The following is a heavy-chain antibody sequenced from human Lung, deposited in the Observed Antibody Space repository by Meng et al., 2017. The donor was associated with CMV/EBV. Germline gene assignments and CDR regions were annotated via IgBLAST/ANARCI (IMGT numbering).Heavy chain of an antibody. J-gene: IGHJ6*02. CDR1: DYSFTSYG. CDR2: INTYKGNT. D-gene: IGHD3-3*01. Sequence: ASVKVSCKASDYSFTSYGISWVRQAPGQGLEWMGWINTYKGNTNYAQKFQGRVTMTAETSTSTVYMEVRGLRFDDTAIYYCARSITIYRIDVWGLGTAVPVLL. V-gene: IGHV1-18*01. CDR3: ARSITIYRIDV.